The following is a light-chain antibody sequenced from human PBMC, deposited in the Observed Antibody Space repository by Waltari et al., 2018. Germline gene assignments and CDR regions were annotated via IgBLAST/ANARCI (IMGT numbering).Light chain of an antibody. CDR2: QDN. J-gene: IGLJ2*01. CDR3: QAWDITTKVV. Sequence: SYELTQPPSISVSPGQTARLTCPGEKLAATYVSWYQQKSGQSPTLVIYQDNKRPSGIPERFSGSNSGNTATLTISETQTFDEADFYCQAWDITTKVVFGGGTKLTVL. V-gene: IGLV3-1*01. CDR1: KLAATY.